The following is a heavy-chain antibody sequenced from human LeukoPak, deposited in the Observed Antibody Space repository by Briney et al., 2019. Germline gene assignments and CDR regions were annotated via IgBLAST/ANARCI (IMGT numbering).Heavy chain of an antibody. J-gene: IGHJ4*02. D-gene: IGHD1-26*01. CDR1: GGSISSYY. Sequence: SETLSLTCTVSGGSISSYYWSWIRQPPGKGLEWIGYIYYSGSTNYNPSLKSRVTISVDTSKNQFSLKLSSVTAADTAVYYCARLPLQSLVGATSHFDYWGQGTLVTVSS. CDR3: ARLPLQSLVGATSHFDY. CDR2: IYYSGST. V-gene: IGHV4-59*08.